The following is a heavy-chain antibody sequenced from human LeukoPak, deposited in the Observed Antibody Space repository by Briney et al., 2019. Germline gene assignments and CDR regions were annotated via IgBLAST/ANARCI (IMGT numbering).Heavy chain of an antibody. D-gene: IGHD3-22*01. J-gene: IGHJ4*02. CDR2: FDPEDGET. Sequence: ASVKVSCKVSGYTLTELSMHWVRQAPGKGLEWMGGFDPEDGETIYAQKFQGRVTMTEDTSTDTAYMELSSLRSEDTAVYYCATALPTYYYDSSGYYHDYWGQGTLVTASS. V-gene: IGHV1-24*01. CDR1: GYTLTELS. CDR3: ATALPTYYYDSSGYYHDY.